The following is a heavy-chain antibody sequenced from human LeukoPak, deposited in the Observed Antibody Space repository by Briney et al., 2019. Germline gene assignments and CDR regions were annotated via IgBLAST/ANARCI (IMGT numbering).Heavy chain of an antibody. CDR3: ARDPGGYDSTTGWFDP. J-gene: IGHJ5*02. CDR1: GFPFSSHGM. CDR2: IYYSGTT. V-gene: IGHV4-39*07. Sequence: PGGSLRLSCAASGFPFSSHGMHWVRQAPGKGLEWIGSIYYSGTTYYNPSLKSRVTISADTSKNQFSLKLNSVTAADTAVYYCARDPGGYDSTTGWFDPWGQGTLVTVSS. D-gene: IGHD3-22*01.